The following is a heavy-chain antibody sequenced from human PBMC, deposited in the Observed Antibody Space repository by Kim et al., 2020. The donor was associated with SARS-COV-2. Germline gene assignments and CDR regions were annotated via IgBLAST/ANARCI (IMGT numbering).Heavy chain of an antibody. CDR3: AREDSSSSLYGMDV. V-gene: IGHV1-3*01. Sequence: ASVKVSCEASGYIFTNYAMHWVRQAPGQTFEWVGWINGGSGHTIYSQKFQGRVSISRDTSARTAYMELSSLGFEDTAVYYCAREDSSSSLYGMDVWGQGT. CDR1: GYIFTNYA. CDR2: INGGSGHT. D-gene: IGHD6-6*01. J-gene: IGHJ6*02.